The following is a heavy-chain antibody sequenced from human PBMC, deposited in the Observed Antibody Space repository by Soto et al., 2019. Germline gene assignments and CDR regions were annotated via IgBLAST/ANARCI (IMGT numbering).Heavy chain of an antibody. CDR1: GGSISSSSYY. CDR2: IYYSGST. Sequence: SETLSLTCTVSGGSISSSSYYWGWIRQPPGKGLEWIGSIYYSGSTYYNPSLKSRVTISVDTSKNQFSLKLSSVTAADTAVYYCARDNSQNYGTPAASSWFHPWGQGTPVTVSS. V-gene: IGHV4-39*02. D-gene: IGHD2-15*01. J-gene: IGHJ5*02. CDR3: ARDNSQNYGTPAASSWFHP.